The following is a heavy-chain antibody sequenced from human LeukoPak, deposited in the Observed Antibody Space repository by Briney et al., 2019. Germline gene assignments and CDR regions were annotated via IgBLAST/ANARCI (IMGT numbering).Heavy chain of an antibody. V-gene: IGHV3-48*03. CDR3: ARDSAEGFDL. CDR2: ISSSGSTI. J-gene: IGHJ2*01. Sequence: PGGSLRLSCAASGFTFSSYEMNWVRQAPGKGLEWVSYISSSGSTIYYADSVKGRFTISRDNAKNSLYLQMNSLRAEDTAVYYCARDSAEGFDLWGRGTLVTVSS. CDR1: GFTFSSYE.